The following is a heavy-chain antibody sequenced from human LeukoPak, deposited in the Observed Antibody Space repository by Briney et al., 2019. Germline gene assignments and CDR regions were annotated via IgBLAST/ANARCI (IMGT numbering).Heavy chain of an antibody. CDR1: GFSFTSAW. D-gene: IGHD3-3*01. Sequence: KTGGSLRLSCVASGFSFTSAWMVWVRQAPGKGLEWVGRIKDNIDGGTADLAAPVKGRFTISRDDSRSTVYLQMDSLKTEDTAVYYCNTDFPHFDLSSGYYSYWGLGTLVTVSS. CDR2: IKDNIDGGTA. J-gene: IGHJ4*02. V-gene: IGHV3-15*01. CDR3: NTDFPHFDLSSGYYSY.